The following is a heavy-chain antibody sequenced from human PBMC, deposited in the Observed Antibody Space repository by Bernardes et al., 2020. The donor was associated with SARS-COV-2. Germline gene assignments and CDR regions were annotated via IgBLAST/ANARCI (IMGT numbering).Heavy chain of an antibody. D-gene: IGHD2-2*01. J-gene: IGHJ4*02. CDR1: GSTFSTYL. V-gene: IGHV3-23*01. CDR3: ARGTSTRDY. Sequence: GGSLRLSCAASGSTFSTYLMSWVRQAPGKGLEWVSTISSGGATTYYADSVKGRFPVSRDNSRNTLFLQMDSLRADDTALYYCARGTSTRDYWGQVTLVTVSS. CDR2: ISSGGATT.